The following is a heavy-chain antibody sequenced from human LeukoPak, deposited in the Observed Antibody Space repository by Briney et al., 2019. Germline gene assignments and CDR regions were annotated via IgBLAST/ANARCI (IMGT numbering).Heavy chain of an antibody. CDR1: GYTFTGYY. D-gene: IGHD6-13*01. V-gene: IGHV1-2*02. J-gene: IGHJ3*02. Sequence: GASVKVSCKASGYTFTGYYMHWVRQAPGQGLEWMGWINPNSGGTNYAQKFQGRVTMTRDTSISTAYMELSRLRSDDTAVYYCARHYSSSWYDAFDIWGQGTMVTVSS. CDR2: INPNSGGT. CDR3: ARHYSSSWYDAFDI.